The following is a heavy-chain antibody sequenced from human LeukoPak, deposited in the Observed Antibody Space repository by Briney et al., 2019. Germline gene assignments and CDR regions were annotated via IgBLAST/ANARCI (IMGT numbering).Heavy chain of an antibody. V-gene: IGHV1-8*01. Sequence: ASVKVSCKASGYTFTSYDINWVRQATGQGLEWMGWMNPNSGNTGYAQKFQGRVTMTRNTSISTAYMELSSLRSEDTAVYYCARIRDEYSSGWYYYYYGMDVWGQGTTVTVSS. CDR2: MNPNSGNT. J-gene: IGHJ6*02. CDR3: ARIRDEYSSGWYYYYYGMDV. D-gene: IGHD6-19*01. CDR1: GYTFTSYD.